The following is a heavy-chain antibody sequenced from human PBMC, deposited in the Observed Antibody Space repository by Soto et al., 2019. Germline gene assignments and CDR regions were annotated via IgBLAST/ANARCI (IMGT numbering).Heavy chain of an antibody. CDR3: ARDLSGSGD. CDR2: ISYDGSNK. J-gene: IGHJ4*02. CDR1: GFAFSSYA. Sequence: QVQLVESGGGVVQPGRSLRLSCAASGFAFSSYAMHWVRQAPGQGLEWVAVISYDGSNKYYADAVKGRFTISRDNSKNPLYLQMNSLRAEDTAVYYCARDLSGSGDWGQGTLVTVSS. V-gene: IGHV3-30-3*01. D-gene: IGHD3-10*01.